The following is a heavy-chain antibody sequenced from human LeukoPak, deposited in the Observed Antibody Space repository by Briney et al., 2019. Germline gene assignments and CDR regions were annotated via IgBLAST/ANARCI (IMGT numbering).Heavy chain of an antibody. V-gene: IGHV4-38-2*01. Sequence: PSETLSLTCAVSGYSISSGFFWGWIRQPPGKGLEWIGCIYHSGNTYYNPSLKSRVTMSVDTSKHHFSLKLTSAPAASSAVYYCATPQYGAAAYFGLWGRGTLVTVSS. D-gene: IGHD4-17*01. J-gene: IGHJ2*01. CDR2: IYHSGNT. CDR1: GYSISSGFF. CDR3: ATPQYGAAAYFGL.